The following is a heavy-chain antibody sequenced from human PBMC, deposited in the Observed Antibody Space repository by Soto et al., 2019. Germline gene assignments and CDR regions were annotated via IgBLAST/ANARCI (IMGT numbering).Heavy chain of an antibody. Sequence: SETLSLTCAVSGYSISSGYYWGWIRQPPGKGLEWIGSIYHSGSTYYNPSLKSRVTISVDTSQNQFSLKLSSVTAADTAVYYCARVLRDDYVWGSYRYTNVGAFDIWGQGTMVTVSS. CDR2: IYHSGST. CDR1: GYSISSGYY. J-gene: IGHJ3*02. D-gene: IGHD3-16*02. V-gene: IGHV4-38-2*01. CDR3: ARVLRDDYVWGSYRYTNVGAFDI.